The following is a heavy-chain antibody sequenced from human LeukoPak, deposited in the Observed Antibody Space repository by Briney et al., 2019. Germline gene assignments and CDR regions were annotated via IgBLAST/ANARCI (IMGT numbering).Heavy chain of an antibody. J-gene: IGHJ5*02. V-gene: IGHV3-74*01. CDR2: IKSDGSST. CDR3: ARSDWFDP. Sequence: GSLRLSCAASGFTFSGQWMHWVRQAPGKGLVWVSRIKSDGSSTYYADSVKGRFTISRDNAKNTLYLQMNSLRAEDTAVYYCARSDWFDPWGQGTLVTVSS. CDR1: GFTFSGQW.